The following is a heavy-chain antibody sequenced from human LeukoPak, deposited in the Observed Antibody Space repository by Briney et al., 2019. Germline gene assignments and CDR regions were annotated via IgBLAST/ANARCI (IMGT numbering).Heavy chain of an antibody. D-gene: IGHD3-10*01. V-gene: IGHV3-53*01. CDR2: IYSGGST. CDR3: ARGPYRVWFGELYLDY. J-gene: IGHJ4*02. CDR1: GFTVSSNY. Sequence: SGGSLRLSCAASGFTVSSNYMSWVRQAPGKGLEWVSVIYSGGSTYYADSVKGRFTISRDNSKNTLYLQMNSLRAEDTAVYYCARGPYRVWFGELYLDYWGQGTLVTVSS.